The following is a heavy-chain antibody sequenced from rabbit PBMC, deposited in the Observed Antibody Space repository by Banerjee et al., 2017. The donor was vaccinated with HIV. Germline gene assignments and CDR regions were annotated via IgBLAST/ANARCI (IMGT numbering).Heavy chain of an antibody. CDR3: TRSNTYYGMDL. J-gene: IGHJ6*01. CDR1: GFDFSSSYW. V-gene: IGHV1S47*01. Sequence: EESGGDLVQPEGSLTLTCKASGFDFSSSYWMCWVRQAPGKGLEWIGCIDTGSGSTYYASWAKGRFTITRSTSLNTVTLQLNSLTAADTATYFCTRSNTYYGMDLWGPGTLVTVS. CDR2: IDTGSGST.